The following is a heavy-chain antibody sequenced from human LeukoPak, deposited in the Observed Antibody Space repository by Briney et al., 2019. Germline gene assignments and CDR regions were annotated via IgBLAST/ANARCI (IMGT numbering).Heavy chain of an antibody. CDR3: ARAEAAAGFDY. CDR1: GGSISSGSYY. J-gene: IGHJ4*02. V-gene: IGHV4-61*02. D-gene: IGHD6-13*01. CDR2: IYTSGST. Sequence: SETLSLTRTVPGGSISSGSYYWSWLRQPAGKGLEWIGRIYTSGSTNYNPSLKSRVTISVDTSKNQFSLKLSSVTAADTAVYYCARAEAAAGFDYWGQGTLVTVSS.